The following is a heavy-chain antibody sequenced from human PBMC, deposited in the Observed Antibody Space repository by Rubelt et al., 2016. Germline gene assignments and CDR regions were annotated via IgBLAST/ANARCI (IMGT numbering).Heavy chain of an antibody. V-gene: IGHV3-30*04. J-gene: IGHJ4*02. D-gene: IGHD6-19*01. CDR1: GFTFSSYA. CDR2: ISYDGSNK. Sequence: QVQLVESGGGVVQPGRSLRLSCAASGFTFSSYAMHWVRQAPGKGPEWVAVISYDGSNKYYADSVKGRFTISRDNAKNSLYLQMNSLRAEDTAVYYCAREGLAVAGPESYFDYWGQGTLVTVSS. CDR3: AREGLAVAGPESYFDY.